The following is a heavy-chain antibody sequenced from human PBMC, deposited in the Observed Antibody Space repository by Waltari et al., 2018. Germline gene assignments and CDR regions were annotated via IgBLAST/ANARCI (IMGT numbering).Heavy chain of an antibody. CDR2: INWNSGNI. CDR1: GFPFAAYA. Sequence: EVQLVESGGGLVQPGRSLRLSCAASGFPFAAYAIHWVRQGPGKGLEWVAGINWNSGNIRYADSVKGRFTISRDNAKNSLYLQMNSLRDDDTAFYYCVKSAGGATIWLVFDDWGQGTLVTVSS. CDR3: VKSAGGATIWLVFDD. D-gene: IGHD3-16*01. V-gene: IGHV3-9*01. J-gene: IGHJ4*02.